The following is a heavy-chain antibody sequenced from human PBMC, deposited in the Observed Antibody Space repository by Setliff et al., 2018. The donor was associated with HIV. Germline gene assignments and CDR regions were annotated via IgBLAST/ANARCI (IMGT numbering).Heavy chain of an antibody. CDR3: AKDLGVSYYNSWRNYYGMDV. CDR1: GFTFSSYS. CDR2: MSYDESDE. J-gene: IGHJ6*02. D-gene: IGHD3-3*01. Sequence: GGSLRLSCAASGFTFSSYSMHWVRQAPGKGLEWVAGMSYDESDENYADSVKGRFTISRDNSKNTLYLQMNSLRAEDTGVYYSAKDLGVSYYNSWRNYYGMDVWGQGTTVTVSS. V-gene: IGHV3-30-3*01.